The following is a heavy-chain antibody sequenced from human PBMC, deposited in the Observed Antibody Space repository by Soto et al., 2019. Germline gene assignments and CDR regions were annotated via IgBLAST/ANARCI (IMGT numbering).Heavy chain of an antibody. CDR3: ARSHFGSNWFFDL. D-gene: IGHD3-16*01. V-gene: IGHV5-51*01. CDR1: GYSSTTYW. J-gene: IGHJ2*01. CDR2: IWPGDSDT. Sequence: HGESLKISCKISGYSSTTYWIGWVRQMPGKGLEWMGIIWPGDSDTRYGPSFQGQVTISMDKSINTAYLHWSSLKASDTAMYYCARSHFGSNWFFDLWGRGTLVTVSS.